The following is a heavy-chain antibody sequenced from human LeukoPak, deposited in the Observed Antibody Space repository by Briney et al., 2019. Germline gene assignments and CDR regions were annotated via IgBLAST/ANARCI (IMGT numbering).Heavy chain of an antibody. J-gene: IGHJ4*02. CDR2: ISPNSGGT. CDR3: ARGLRGSPAFDY. CDR1: GYTFTNYF. V-gene: IGHV1-2*02. Sequence: ASVKVSCKASGYTFTNYFIHWVRQAPGQGLEWMGWISPNSGGTNYAQKFQGRVTMTRDTSISTAYMELSRLRSDDTAVYYCARGLRGSPAFDYWGQGTLVTVSS. D-gene: IGHD2-2*01.